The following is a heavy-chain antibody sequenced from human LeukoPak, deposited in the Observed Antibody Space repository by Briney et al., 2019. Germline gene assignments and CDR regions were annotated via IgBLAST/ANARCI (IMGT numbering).Heavy chain of an antibody. J-gene: IGHJ5*02. D-gene: IGHD3-3*01. CDR3: ARVNDFWSGFVEAAGWFDP. V-gene: IGHV3-21*01. CDR2: ISSSSSYI. Sequence: GGSLRLSCAASGFTFSSYSMNWVRQAPGKGLEWVSSISSSSSYIYYADSVKGRFTISRDNAKNSLYLQMNSLRVEDTAVYYCARVNDFWSGFVEAAGWFDPWGQGTLVTVSS. CDR1: GFTFSSYS.